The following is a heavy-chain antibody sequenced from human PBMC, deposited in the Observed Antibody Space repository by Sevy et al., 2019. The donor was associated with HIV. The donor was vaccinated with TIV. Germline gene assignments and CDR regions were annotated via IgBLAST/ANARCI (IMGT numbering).Heavy chain of an antibody. J-gene: IGHJ3*02. CDR1: GYTFTGYY. CDR2: INPNSGGT. D-gene: IGHD3-22*01. CDR3: ASPLYSRYYDPNAFDI. Sequence: AAVKVSCKASGYTFTGYYMHWVGQAPGQGLEWMGWINPNSGGTNYAQKFQGRVTMTRDTSISSAYMELSRLRSDDTAVYYCASPLYSRYYDPNAFDIWGQGTLVTVSS. V-gene: IGHV1-2*02.